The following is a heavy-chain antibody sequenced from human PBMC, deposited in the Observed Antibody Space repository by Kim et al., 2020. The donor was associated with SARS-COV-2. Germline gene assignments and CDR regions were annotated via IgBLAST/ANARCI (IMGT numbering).Heavy chain of an antibody. D-gene: IGHD3-16*01. J-gene: IGHJ4*02. V-gene: IGHV3-48*01. CDR3: ARIGSLDY. Sequence: SNTIYYDDSVNSRYTITRDKAKNSLSLQMNRRGAEDTAVYYCARIGSLDYWGQGTLVTVSS. CDR2: SNTI.